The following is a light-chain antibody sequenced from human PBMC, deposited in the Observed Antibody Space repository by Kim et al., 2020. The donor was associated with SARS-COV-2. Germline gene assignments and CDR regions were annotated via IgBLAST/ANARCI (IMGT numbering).Light chain of an antibody. J-gene: IGKJ2*01. V-gene: IGKV1-5*03. CDR1: QSINSV. Sequence: SASVGDRVTITCRASQSINSVLAWYQQKPGKAPKLLIYKASSLESGVPTRFSGSRSGTEFTLTISSLQPDDFATYYCQQYKSYPYTFGQGTKLEI. CDR3: QQYKSYPYT. CDR2: KAS.